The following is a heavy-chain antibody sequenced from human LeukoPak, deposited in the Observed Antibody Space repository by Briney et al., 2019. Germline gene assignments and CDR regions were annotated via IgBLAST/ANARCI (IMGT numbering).Heavy chain of an antibody. V-gene: IGHV4-59*01. CDR1: GGSISSYY. CDR3: AETRHNLFDY. Sequence: SETLSLTCTVSGGSISSYYWSWIRQPPGKGLEWIGYIYYSGSTNYNPSLKSRVTISVDTSKNQFSLKLSSVTAADTAVYYCAETRHNLFDYWGQGTLVTVSS. D-gene: IGHD1-14*01. J-gene: IGHJ4*02. CDR2: IYYSGST.